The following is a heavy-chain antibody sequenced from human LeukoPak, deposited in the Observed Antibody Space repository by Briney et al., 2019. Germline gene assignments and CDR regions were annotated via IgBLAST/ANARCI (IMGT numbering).Heavy chain of an antibody. D-gene: IGHD3-10*01. CDR1: GFTFSSYW. V-gene: IGHV3-7*01. CDR2: IKQDGSEK. J-gene: IGHJ4*02. Sequence: GGSLRLSCVASGFTFSSYWMSWVRQAPGKGLEWVANIKQDGSEKYYVDSVKGRFTISRDNAKNSLYLQMNSLRAEDTAVYYCARDPFNGSGSYYYLYWGQGTLVTVSS. CDR3: ARDPFNGSGSYYYLY.